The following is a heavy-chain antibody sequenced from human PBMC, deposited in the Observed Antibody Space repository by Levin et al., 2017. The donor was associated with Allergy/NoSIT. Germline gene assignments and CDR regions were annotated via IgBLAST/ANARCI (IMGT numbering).Heavy chain of an antibody. D-gene: IGHD3-22*01. CDR3: AKGSYYYDSSGPSSL. J-gene: IGHJ3*01. CDR2: ISGSGGST. V-gene: IGHV3-23*01. Sequence: GESLKISCAASGFTFSSYAMSWVRQAPGKGLEWVSAISGSGGSTYYADSVKGRFTISRDNSKNTLYLQMNSLRAEDTAVYYCAKGSYYYDSSGPSSLWGQGTMVTVSS. CDR1: GFTFSSYA.